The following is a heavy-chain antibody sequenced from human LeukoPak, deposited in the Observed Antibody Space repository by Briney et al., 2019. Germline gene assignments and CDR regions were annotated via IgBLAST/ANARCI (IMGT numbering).Heavy chain of an antibody. Sequence: SETLSLTCAVYGGSFSGYYWSWIRQPPGKGLEWIGEINHSGSTNYNPSLKSRVTISVDTSKNQFSLKLSSVTAADTAEYYCARSGYSYANDYWGQGTLVTVSS. J-gene: IGHJ4*02. V-gene: IGHV4-34*01. CDR1: GGSFSGYY. CDR2: INHSGST. CDR3: ARSGYSYANDY. D-gene: IGHD5-18*01.